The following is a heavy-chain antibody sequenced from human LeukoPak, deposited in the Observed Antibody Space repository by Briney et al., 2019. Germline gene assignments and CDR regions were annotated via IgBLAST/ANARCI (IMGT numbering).Heavy chain of an antibody. CDR1: GFTFDDYA. D-gene: IGHD3-3*01. J-gene: IGHJ4*02. CDR2: ISWNSGSI. Sequence: GRSLRLSCAASGFTFDDYAMHWVRQAPGKGLEWVSGISWNSGSIGYADSVKGRFTISRDNAKNSLYLQMNSLRAEDMALYYCAKDAGYDFGSGPAADPHYYFDYWGQGTLVTVSS. CDR3: AKDAGYDFGSGPAADPHYYFDY. V-gene: IGHV3-9*03.